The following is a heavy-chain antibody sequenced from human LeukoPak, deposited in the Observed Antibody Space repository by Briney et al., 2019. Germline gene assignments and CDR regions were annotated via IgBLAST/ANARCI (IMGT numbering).Heavy chain of an antibody. D-gene: IGHD3-9*01. CDR1: GFTLRRNW. Sequence: GGSLRLSXAASGFTLRRNWMHWVRQVPGKGLVWVSRISQDGSVTNSADSVQGRFTISRDDAKNTLYLQMNSLRAEDTAVYYCARALTDTRNGLDIWGQRTMVTVSS. J-gene: IGHJ3*02. CDR2: ISQDGSVT. V-gene: IGHV3-74*01. CDR3: ARALTDTRNGLDI.